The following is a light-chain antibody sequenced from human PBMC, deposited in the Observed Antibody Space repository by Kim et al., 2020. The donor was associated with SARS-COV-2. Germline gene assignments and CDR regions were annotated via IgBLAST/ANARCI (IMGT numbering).Light chain of an antibody. CDR3: QVWDSSSDHRV. Sequence: PGKTASVTCGGNTIGSKSVLWYQQKPGQAPVLVIYYDSDRPSGIPERFSGSNSGNTATLTISRVEAGDEADYYCQVWDSSSDHRVFGGGTQLTVL. CDR2: YDS. CDR1: TIGSKS. V-gene: IGLV3-21*04. J-gene: IGLJ3*02.